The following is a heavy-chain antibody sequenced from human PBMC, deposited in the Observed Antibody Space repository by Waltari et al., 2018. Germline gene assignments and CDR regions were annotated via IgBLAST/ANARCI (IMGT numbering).Heavy chain of an antibody. CDR2: IYYSGST. V-gene: IGHV4-39*07. J-gene: IGHJ4*02. CDR1: GGSISSSSYY. Sequence: QLQLQESGPGLVKPSETLSLTCTVSGGSISSSSYYWGWIRQPPGKGLEWIGSIYYSGSTDYNPSLKSRFTIAFDTSKNQFSRKLSSVTAADTAVYYCARAVAPMYYFDYWGQGTLVTVSS. CDR3: ARAVAPMYYFDY.